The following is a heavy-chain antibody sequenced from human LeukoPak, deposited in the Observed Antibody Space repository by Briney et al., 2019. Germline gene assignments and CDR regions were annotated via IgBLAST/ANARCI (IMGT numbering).Heavy chain of an antibody. CDR3: ATLARYAFDI. J-gene: IGHJ3*02. CDR2: IYIGGST. V-gene: IGHV3-53*01. D-gene: IGHD5-12*01. CDR1: GLTVSSKD. Sequence: GGSLRLSCAASGLTVSSKDMSWVRQARGKGLEWVLVIYIGGSTYYADAVKGRFTIYRDNSKNTLYLQMNRLRAEDTAVYYCATLARYAFDIWGQGTMVTVSS.